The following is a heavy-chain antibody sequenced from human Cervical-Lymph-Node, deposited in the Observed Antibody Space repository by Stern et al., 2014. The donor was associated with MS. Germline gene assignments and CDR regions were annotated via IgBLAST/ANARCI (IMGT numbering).Heavy chain of an antibody. CDR1: GYSFTGYF. Sequence: VQLVQSGAEVKKPGASVKVSCKASGYSFTGYFMHWLRQAPGQGLEWLGWINPNSGDTTYARKVQGRVTMTRDTYITTAYMELTRLRSDDTAVYYCARELDDFWTGYYLWGQGTLVTVSS. J-gene: IGHJ4*02. CDR3: ARELDDFWTGYYL. CDR2: INPNSGDT. V-gene: IGHV1-2*02. D-gene: IGHD3/OR15-3a*01.